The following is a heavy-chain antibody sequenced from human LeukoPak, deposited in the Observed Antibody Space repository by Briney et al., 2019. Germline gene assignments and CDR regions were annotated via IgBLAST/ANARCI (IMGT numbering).Heavy chain of an antibody. D-gene: IGHD1-1*01. V-gene: IGHV4-39*01. J-gene: IGHJ4*02. Sequence: SETLSLTCTVSGGSISSSSYYWAWIRQPPGKGLEWIGNIYYSGSTYYNPSLKSRVTISVDTSENQFSLRLSSVTAADTAVYYCASGYWDDPISTDYWGQGTLVTVSS. CDR3: ASGYWDDPISTDY. CDR2: IYYSGST. CDR1: GGSISSSSYY.